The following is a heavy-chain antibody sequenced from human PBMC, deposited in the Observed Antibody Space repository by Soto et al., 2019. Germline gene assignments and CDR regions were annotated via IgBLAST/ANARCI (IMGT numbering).Heavy chain of an antibody. D-gene: IGHD3-22*01. J-gene: IGHJ3*01. CDR1: GGSISSSHW. CDR3: ARLLTHNYDSSGLVNDGFDV. CDR2: IYHSGST. V-gene: IGHV4-4*02. Sequence: PSETLSLTCDVSGGSISSSHWWGWVRQSPGKGLEWIGEIYHSGSTNYNPSLKSRISISVDKSKNQFSLKMTSVTAADTAVYYCARLLTHNYDSSGLVNDGFDVWGQGPMVTV.